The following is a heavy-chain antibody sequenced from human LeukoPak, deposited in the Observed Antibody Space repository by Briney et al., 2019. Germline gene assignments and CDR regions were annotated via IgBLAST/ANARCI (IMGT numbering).Heavy chain of an antibody. J-gene: IGHJ4*02. V-gene: IGHV4-39*07. CDR2: IYYSGST. CDR1: GGSISSSSYY. CDR3: ARGSVVAATFAPFDY. Sequence: PSETLSLTCTVSGGSISSSSYYWGWIRQPPGKGLEWIGSIYYSGSTYYNPSLKSRVTISVDTSKNQFSLKLSSVTAADTAVYYCARGSVVAATFAPFDYWGQGTLVTVSS. D-gene: IGHD2-15*01.